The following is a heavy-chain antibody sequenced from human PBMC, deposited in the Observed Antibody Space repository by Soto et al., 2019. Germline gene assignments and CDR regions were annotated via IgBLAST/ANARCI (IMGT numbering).Heavy chain of an antibody. CDR1: GGSLSDYF. D-gene: IGHD2-21*01. J-gene: IGHJ6*03. CDR3: ARGGISHWAYFYYMDV. CDR2: IYHLGSI. V-gene: IGHV4-34*01. Sequence: QVQLQQWGAGLLKPSETLSLTCVVSGGSLSDYFWSWIRQPPGMALEWIGEIYHLGSINYNPSLKSRVTMSVDTSKNQFSLTLNSATAADTATYYCARGGISHWAYFYYMDVWDRGTTVTVSS.